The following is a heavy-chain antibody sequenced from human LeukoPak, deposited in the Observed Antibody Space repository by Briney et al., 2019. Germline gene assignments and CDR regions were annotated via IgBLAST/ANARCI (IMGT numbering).Heavy chain of an antibody. D-gene: IGHD4/OR15-4a*01. Sequence: ASVKVSCKTSGYTFTNYYIHWVRLAPGQGLEWMGMINPVGGRASYSQRVQGRVTMTTDTSTSTVYMDLSSLRSEDTAFYYCARVESVLTGFDHWGQGTLVTAPS. CDR2: INPVGGRA. J-gene: IGHJ4*02. V-gene: IGHV1-46*04. CDR3: ARVESVLTGFDH. CDR1: GYTFTNYY.